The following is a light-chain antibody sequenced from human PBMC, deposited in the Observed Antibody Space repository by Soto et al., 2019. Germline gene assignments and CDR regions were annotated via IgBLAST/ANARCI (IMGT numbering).Light chain of an antibody. CDR2: GAS. J-gene: IGKJ2*01. Sequence: ELVLTQSPATLSVSPGEGATLSCRASQSISNNLVWYQQKPGQAPRLLFYGASTRASGIPARFSGSGSGTEFTLTISSLQSEDFAVYYCQLYNNWPLLYTFGQGTRLEIK. CDR3: QLYNNWPLLYT. CDR1: QSISNN. V-gene: IGKV3-15*01.